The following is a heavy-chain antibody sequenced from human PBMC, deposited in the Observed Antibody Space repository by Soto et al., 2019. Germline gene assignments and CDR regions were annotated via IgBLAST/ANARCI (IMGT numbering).Heavy chain of an antibody. Sequence: SLRLSCAASGFPFSASSMSWVRQAPGKGLEWVGRIKSKTDGGTTDYAAPVKGRFTISRDDSKNTLYLQMNILKTEDTAVYYCTTKYSSSSVYYYYGMDVWGQGTTVTVSS. J-gene: IGHJ6*02. CDR3: TTKYSSSSVYYYYGMDV. V-gene: IGHV3-15*01. CDR2: IKSKTDGGTT. CDR1: GFPFSASS. D-gene: IGHD6-6*01.